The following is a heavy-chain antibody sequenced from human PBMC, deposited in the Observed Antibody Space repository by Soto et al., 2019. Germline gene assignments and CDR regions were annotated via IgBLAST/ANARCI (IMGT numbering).Heavy chain of an antibody. CDR3: ARDGPYGGSYLGYGLEV. D-gene: IGHD1-26*01. CDR2: IYYTGTT. CDR1: GGSVNSGGHY. Sequence: SETLSLTCSVSGGSVNSGGHYWTWIRQPPGKPLEWIGYIYYTGTTNYNPSLKSRVTISLDTSENQFSLKLSSVTAADTAVYYCARDGPYGGSYLGYGLEVWGQGAAVTVSS. J-gene: IGHJ6*02. V-gene: IGHV4-61*08.